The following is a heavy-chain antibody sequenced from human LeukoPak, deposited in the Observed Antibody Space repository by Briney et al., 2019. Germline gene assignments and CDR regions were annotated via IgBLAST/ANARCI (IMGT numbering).Heavy chain of an antibody. Sequence: GSLRLSCAASGFTFSSYAMSWVRPAPGKGLEWVSGISGSGDSTYYADSVKGRFTISRDNSKNTLYLQMNSLRAEDTAVYYCASFPAIVVVTARVGYWGQGTLVTVSS. D-gene: IGHD2-21*02. CDR1: GFTFSSYA. V-gene: IGHV3-23*01. J-gene: IGHJ4*02. CDR3: ASFPAIVVVTARVGY. CDR2: ISGSGDST.